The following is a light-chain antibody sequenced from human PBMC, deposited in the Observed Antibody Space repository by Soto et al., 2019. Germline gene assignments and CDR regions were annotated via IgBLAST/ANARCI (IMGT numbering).Light chain of an antibody. V-gene: IGKV3-15*01. Sequence: EIVMTQSPATLSVSPGERATLSCRAGQTIYSNVAWYQQRPGQAPRXLIYRASTRATGVPARFSGSGSGTDLTITISCLQSEDFETYYCQQYYSYPWTFGQGTKVDIK. J-gene: IGKJ1*01. CDR3: QQYYSYPWT. CDR1: QTIYSN. CDR2: RAS.